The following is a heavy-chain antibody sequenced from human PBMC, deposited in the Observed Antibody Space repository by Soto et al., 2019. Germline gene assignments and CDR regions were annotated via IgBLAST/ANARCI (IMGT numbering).Heavy chain of an antibody. Sequence: PSETLSLTCTVSGGSISSSSYYWGWIRQPPGKGLEWIGSIYYSGSTYYNPSLKSRVTISVDTSKNQFSLKLSSVTAADTAVYYCARLSGYVPYWGQGTLVTVSS. CDR2: IYYSGST. J-gene: IGHJ4*02. CDR1: GGSISSSSYY. D-gene: IGHD5-12*01. V-gene: IGHV4-39*01. CDR3: ARLSGYVPY.